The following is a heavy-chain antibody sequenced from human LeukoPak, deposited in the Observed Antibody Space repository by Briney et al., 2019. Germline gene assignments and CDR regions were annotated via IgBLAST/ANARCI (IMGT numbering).Heavy chain of an antibody. CDR1: GYTFTSYD. J-gene: IGHJ5*02. CDR3: ARLRMAGFWFDP. CDR2: MNPNSGNT. D-gene: IGHD6-19*01. V-gene: IGHV1-8*01. Sequence: ASVKVSCKASGYTFTSYDINWVRQATGQGLEWMGWMNPNSGNTGYAQKFLGRVTMTRNTSISTAYMELSSLRSEDTAVYYCARLRMAGFWFDPWGQGTLVTVSS.